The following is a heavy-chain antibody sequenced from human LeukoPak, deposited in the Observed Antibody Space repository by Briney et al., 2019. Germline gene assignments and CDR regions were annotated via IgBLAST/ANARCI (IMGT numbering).Heavy chain of an antibody. CDR1: GFTLSNAW. D-gene: IGHD6-6*01. J-gene: IGHJ4*02. CDR3: ASVLY. V-gene: IGHV3-48*01. CDR2: ISGSGSLI. Sequence: GGSLRLSCAASGFTLSNAWMNWVRQAPGKGLECVSYISGSGSLIDYVDSVKGRFTISRDNAKKSVYLQMNSLRAEDTAVYYCASVLYWGQGTQVTVSS.